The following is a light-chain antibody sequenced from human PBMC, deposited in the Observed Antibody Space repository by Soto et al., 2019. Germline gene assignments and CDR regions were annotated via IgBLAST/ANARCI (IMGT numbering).Light chain of an antibody. CDR3: AAWDSSLNAHLL. V-gene: IGLV1-44*01. CDR1: SSNIGSNP. Sequence: QSVLTQPPSASGTPGQRVTISCSGSSSNIGSNPVNWYQQLPGTAPKLLIYSNNQRPSGVPDRFSGSKSRTSASLAISALQSEDEADYYCAAWDSSLNAHLLFGGGTKLTVL. CDR2: SNN. J-gene: IGLJ2*01.